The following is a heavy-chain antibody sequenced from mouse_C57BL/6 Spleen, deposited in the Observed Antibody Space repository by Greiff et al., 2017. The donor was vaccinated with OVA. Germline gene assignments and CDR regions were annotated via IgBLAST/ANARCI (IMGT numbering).Heavy chain of an antibody. D-gene: IGHD2-2*01. CDR2: IDPSDSYT. Sequence: QVQLQQSGAELVRPGTSVKLSCKASGYTFTSYWMHWVKQRPGQGLEWIGVIDPSDSYTNYNQKFKGKATLTVDTSSSTAYMQLSSLTSEDSAVYYCARDGRTMVTNWYFDVWGTGTTVTVSS. J-gene: IGHJ1*03. CDR3: ARDGRTMVTNWYFDV. CDR1: GYTFTSYW. V-gene: IGHV1-59*01.